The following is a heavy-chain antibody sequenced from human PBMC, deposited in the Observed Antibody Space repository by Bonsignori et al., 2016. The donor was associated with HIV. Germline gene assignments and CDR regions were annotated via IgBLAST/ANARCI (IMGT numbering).Heavy chain of an antibody. Sequence: RQSPSRGLEWLGRTYYRSKWYNDYAVSVKSRITINPDTSKNQFSLQLNSVTPEDTAVYYCARGAWSGYYYYMDVWGKGTTVTVSS. J-gene: IGHJ6*03. V-gene: IGHV6-1*01. CDR2: TYYRSKWYN. D-gene: IGHD3-10*01. CDR3: ARGAWSGYYYYMDV.